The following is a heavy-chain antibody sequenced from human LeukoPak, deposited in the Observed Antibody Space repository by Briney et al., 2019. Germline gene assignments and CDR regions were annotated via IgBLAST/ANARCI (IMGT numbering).Heavy chain of an antibody. CDR3: GRDRGGGDYFDCRCLPPPQFDP. Sequence: GGSLRLPCAASGFTFSDYYMSWIRQAPGKGLEWVSYISSSGSTIYYADSVKGRFTISRDNAKNSLYLQMNSLRAEDTAVYYCGRDRGGGDYFDCRCLPPPQFDPWGQGTLVTVSS. D-gene: IGHD3-22*01. CDR2: ISSSGSTI. CDR1: GFTFSDYY. J-gene: IGHJ5*02. V-gene: IGHV3-11*01.